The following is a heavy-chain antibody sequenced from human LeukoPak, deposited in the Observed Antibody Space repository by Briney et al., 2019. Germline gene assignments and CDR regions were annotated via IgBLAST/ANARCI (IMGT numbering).Heavy chain of an antibody. J-gene: IGHJ4*02. V-gene: IGHV4-59*01. Sequence: SETLSLTCTVSGGSISSYYWSWIRQPPGKGLEWIGYIYYSGSTNYNPSLKSRVTISVDTSKNQFSLKLSSVTAADTAVYYYASQGYDSSGLDYWGQGTLVTVSS. D-gene: IGHD3-22*01. CDR2: IYYSGST. CDR3: ASQGYDSSGLDY. CDR1: GGSISSYY.